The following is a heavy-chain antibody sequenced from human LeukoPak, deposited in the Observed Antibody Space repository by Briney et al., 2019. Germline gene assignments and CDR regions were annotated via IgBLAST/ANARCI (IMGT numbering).Heavy chain of an antibody. CDR3: AREGLWFGELLPSRFDY. CDR1: GDSVSSNSAA. J-gene: IGHJ4*02. Sequence: SQTLSLTCAISGDSVSSNSAAWNWIRQSPSRGLEWLGRTYYRSKWYNDYAVSVKSRITINPDTSKNQFSLQLNSVTPEDTAVYYCAREGLWFGELLPSRFDYWGQGTLVTVSS. V-gene: IGHV6-1*01. D-gene: IGHD3-10*01. CDR2: TYYRSKWYN.